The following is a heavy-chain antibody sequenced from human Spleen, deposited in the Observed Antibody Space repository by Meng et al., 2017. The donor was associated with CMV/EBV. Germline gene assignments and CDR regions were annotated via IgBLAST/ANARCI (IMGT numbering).Heavy chain of an antibody. D-gene: IGHD4-11*01. V-gene: IGHV3-23*01. CDR1: GFTFSSYA. Sequence: GESLKISCAASGFTFSSYAMSWVRQAPGKGLEWVSAISGSGGSTYYADSVKGRFTISRDNAKNSLYLQMNSLRAEDTAVYYCAARNPLQYRKREAFDIWGQGTMVTVSS. J-gene: IGHJ3*02. CDR3: AARNPLQYRKREAFDI. CDR2: ISGSGGST.